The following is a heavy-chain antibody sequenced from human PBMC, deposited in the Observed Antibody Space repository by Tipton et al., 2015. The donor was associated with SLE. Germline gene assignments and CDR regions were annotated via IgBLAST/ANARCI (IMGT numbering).Heavy chain of an antibody. V-gene: IGHV4-31*03. CDR1: GGSISSGGYY. CDR3: VRLRSKVLIDY. D-gene: IGHD2-8*01. Sequence: TLSLTCTVSGGSISSGGYYWSWIRQHPGKGLEWIGYIYYSGSTYYNPSPKSRITISVDTSKNQFSLEVRSVTAADTAVYYCVRLRSKVLIDYWGQGTLVTVSS. J-gene: IGHJ4*02. CDR2: IYYSGST.